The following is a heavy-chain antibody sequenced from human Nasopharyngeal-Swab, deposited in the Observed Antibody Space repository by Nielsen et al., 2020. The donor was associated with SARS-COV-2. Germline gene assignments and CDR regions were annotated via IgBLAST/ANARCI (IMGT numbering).Heavy chain of an antibody. CDR1: GFTFDDYM. CDR2: ITWDGGGT. D-gene: IGHD3-10*01. V-gene: IGHV3-43*01. CDR3: AKDSWTGDSYGSGSLFHP. J-gene: IGHJ5*02. Sequence: GESLKISCAASGFTFDDYMMHWVRQGPGKGLEWVSLITWDGGGTYYADSVKGRFTISRDNSKSSLFLQMNSLRPEDTALYFCAKDSWTGDSYGSGSLFHPWGQGAQVTVSS.